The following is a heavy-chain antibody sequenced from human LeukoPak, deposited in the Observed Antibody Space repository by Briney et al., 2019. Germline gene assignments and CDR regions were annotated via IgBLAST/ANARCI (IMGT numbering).Heavy chain of an antibody. D-gene: IGHD3-10*01. CDR2: IYYSGST. CDR1: GGSISSNNYY. CDR3: ARVSDYYGSGSYSLLLHGYYYYMDV. Sequence: SETLSLTCTVSGGSISSNNYYWGWIRQPPGKGLEWIGSIYYSGSTYYNPSLKSRVTISVDTSKNQFSLKLSSVTAADTAVYYCARVSDYYGSGSYSLLLHGYYYYMDVWGRGTTVTISS. V-gene: IGHV4-39*07. J-gene: IGHJ6*03.